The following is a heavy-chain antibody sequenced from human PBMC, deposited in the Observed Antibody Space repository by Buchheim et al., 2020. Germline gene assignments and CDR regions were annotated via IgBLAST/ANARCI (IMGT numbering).Heavy chain of an antibody. J-gene: IGHJ4*02. CDR3: AKFSTVAGFDY. Sequence: QVQLVESGGGVVQPGRCLRLSCAASGFTFSSYGMHWVRQAPGKGLEWVAVISYDGSNKYYADSVKGRFTISRDNSKNTLYLQMNSLRAEDTAVYYCAKFSTVAGFDYWGQGTL. V-gene: IGHV3-30*18. D-gene: IGHD6-19*01. CDR2: ISYDGSNK. CDR1: GFTFSSYG.